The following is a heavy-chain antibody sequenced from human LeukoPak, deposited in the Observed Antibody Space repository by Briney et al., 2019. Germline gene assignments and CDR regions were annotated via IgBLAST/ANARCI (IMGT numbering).Heavy chain of an antibody. D-gene: IGHD2-21*02. J-gene: IGHJ6*03. V-gene: IGHV3-7*01. Sequence: PGGSLRLSCAASGFTFSSYWMSWVGEAPGKGLEWVANIKQDGSEKYYVDSVKGRFTISRDNAKNSLYLQMNSLRAEDTAVYYCARDRVSFCGGDCYSGSYYYMDVWGKGTTVTVSS. CDR2: IKQDGSEK. CDR3: ARDRVSFCGGDCYSGSYYYMDV. CDR1: GFTFSSYW.